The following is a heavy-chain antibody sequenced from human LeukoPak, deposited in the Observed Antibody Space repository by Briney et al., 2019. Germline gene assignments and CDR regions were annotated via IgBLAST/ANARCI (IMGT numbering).Heavy chain of an antibody. J-gene: IGHJ4*02. D-gene: IGHD5-18*01. V-gene: IGHV3-48*01. CDR2: ISSSSGTI. CDR1: GFTFSSYS. Sequence: GGALRLSCAASGFTFSSYSMNWVRQAPGKGLEWVSYISSSSGTIYYADSVKGRFTISRDNAKNSLYLQMNSLRAEAMAVYYCAREDGITALFDYWGQGTLVTVSS. CDR3: AREDGITALFDY.